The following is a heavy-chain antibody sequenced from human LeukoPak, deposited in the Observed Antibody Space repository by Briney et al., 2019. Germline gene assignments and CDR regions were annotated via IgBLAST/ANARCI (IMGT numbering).Heavy chain of an antibody. Sequence: PSETLSLTCTVSGGSISSSSYYWSWIRQPAGKGLEWIGRIYTSGSPNYNPSLESRVTLSVDTSQNQFSLKLSSVTAADTAVYYCAREVERMTMIRGIRDYYYYMDVWGQGTTVTISS. CDR3: AREVERMTMIRGIRDYYYYMDV. J-gene: IGHJ6*03. CDR2: IYTSGSP. V-gene: IGHV4-61*02. D-gene: IGHD3-10*01. CDR1: GGSISSSSYY.